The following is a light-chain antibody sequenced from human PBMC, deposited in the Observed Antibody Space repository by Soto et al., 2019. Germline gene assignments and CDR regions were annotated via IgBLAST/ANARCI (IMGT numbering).Light chain of an antibody. CDR3: QTWGTGMQV. Sequence: QSVLTQSPAASASLGASVKLTCTLSGGHSNDAIAWHQQQPEKGPRYLMKVNSDGSHSKGDGIPDRFSGSRSGAERYLTISSLQSEDEADYYCQTWGTGMQVFGGGTKLTVL. CDR1: GGHSNDA. CDR2: VNSDGSH. J-gene: IGLJ2*01. V-gene: IGLV4-69*01.